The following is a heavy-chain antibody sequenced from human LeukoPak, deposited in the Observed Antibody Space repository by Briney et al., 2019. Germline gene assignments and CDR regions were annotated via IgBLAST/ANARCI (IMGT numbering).Heavy chain of an antibody. CDR3: ARDRGGPGRAGYFVD. J-gene: IGHJ4*02. CDR1: GFTVSSTY. V-gene: IGHV3-53*01. D-gene: IGHD5-24*01. Sequence: QAGGSLRLSCAASGFTVSSTYMTWVRQPPGKGLEWVSTFYSAGSPFYADSVKGRFTISRDSSTNTLFLQMNSLRAEDTAVYYCARDRGGPGRAGYFVDWGQGTQVTVSS. CDR2: FYSAGSP.